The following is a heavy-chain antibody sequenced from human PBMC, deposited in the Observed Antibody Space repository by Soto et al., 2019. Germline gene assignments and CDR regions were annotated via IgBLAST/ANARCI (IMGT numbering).Heavy chain of an antibody. CDR1: GFTFSNYW. CDR3: ARVGGGSGNFHY. Sequence: PVGYLRLSCGASGFTFSNYWMHCVRQSPGEGLVWVSRINGDGSFTRFADSVKGRFTISRDNAKNTLYLQMNSLRVDDTAVYYCARVGGGSGNFHYWGPATLLTGSS. V-gene: IGHV3-74*01. J-gene: IGHJ4*02. CDR2: INGDGSFT. D-gene: IGHD3-10*01.